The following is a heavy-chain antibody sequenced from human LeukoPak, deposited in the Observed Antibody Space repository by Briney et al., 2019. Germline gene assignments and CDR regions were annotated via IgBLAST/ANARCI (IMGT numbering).Heavy chain of an antibody. CDR3: ARDLAAPYFDY. Sequence: GAPVKVSCKASGGTFSSYAISWVRQAPGQGLEWMGGIIPIFGTANYAQKFQGRVTITADESTSTAYMELSSLRSEDTAVYYCARDLAAPYFDYWGQGTLVTVSS. D-gene: IGHD2-15*01. CDR1: GGTFSSYA. J-gene: IGHJ4*02. V-gene: IGHV1-69*01. CDR2: IIPIFGTA.